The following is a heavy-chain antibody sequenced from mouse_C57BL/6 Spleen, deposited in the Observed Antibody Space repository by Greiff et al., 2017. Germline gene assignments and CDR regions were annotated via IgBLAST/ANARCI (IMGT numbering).Heavy chain of an antibody. CDR1: GYTFTSYW. J-gene: IGHJ4*01. D-gene: IGHD1-1*01. Sequence: VQLQQPGAELVRPGSSVKLSCKASGYTFTSYWMDWVKQRPGQGLEWIGNIYPSDSETHYNQKFKDKATLTVDKSSSTAYMQLSSLTSEDSAVYYCARRGDGSSPYYYAMDYWGQGTSVTVSS. CDR2: IYPSDSET. CDR3: ARRGDGSSPYYYAMDY. V-gene: IGHV1-61*01.